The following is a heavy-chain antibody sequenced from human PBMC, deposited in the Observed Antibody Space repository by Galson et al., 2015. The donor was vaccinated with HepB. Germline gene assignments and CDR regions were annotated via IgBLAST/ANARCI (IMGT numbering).Heavy chain of an antibody. V-gene: IGHV3-66*01. CDR3: ARGNHPHVVPVAKVYFYYYMDV. CDR1: GFTVSRNY. J-gene: IGHJ6*03. CDR2: IYSGGST. Sequence: SLRLSCAASGFTVSRNYMSWVRQAPGKGLEWVSVIYSGGSTYYADSVKGRFTISRDTSKNTLYLQMNSLRAEDTALYYCARGNHPHVVPVAKVYFYYYMDVWGKGTTVTVSS. D-gene: IGHD2-2*01.